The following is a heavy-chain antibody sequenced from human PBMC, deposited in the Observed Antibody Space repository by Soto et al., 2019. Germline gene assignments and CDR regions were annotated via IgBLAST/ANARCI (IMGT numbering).Heavy chain of an antibody. CDR2: IKQDGSEK. V-gene: IGHV3-7*01. D-gene: IGHD4-17*01. CDR3: ARGGSPDYGDYDAFDI. CDR1: GFTFSSYW. Sequence: VQLVESGGGLVQPGGSLRLSCAASGFTFSSYWMSWVRQAPGKGLEWVANIKQDGSEKYYVDSVKGRFTISRDNAKNSLYLQMNSLRAEDTAVYYCARGGSPDYGDYDAFDIWGQGTMVTVSS. J-gene: IGHJ3*02.